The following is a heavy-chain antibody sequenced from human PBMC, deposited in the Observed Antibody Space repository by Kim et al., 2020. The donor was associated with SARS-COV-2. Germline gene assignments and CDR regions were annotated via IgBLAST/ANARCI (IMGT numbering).Heavy chain of an antibody. CDR2: ISAYNGNT. V-gene: IGHV1-18*01. CDR3: ARGYYDILTGYYLADYYYYGMDV. Sequence: ASVKVSCKASGYTFTSYGISWVRQAPGQGLEWMGWISAYNGNTNYAQKLQGRVTMTTDTSTSTAYMELRSLRSDDTAVYYCARGYYDILTGYYLADYYYYGMDVWGQGTTVTVSS. CDR1: GYTFTSYG. J-gene: IGHJ6*02. D-gene: IGHD3-9*01.